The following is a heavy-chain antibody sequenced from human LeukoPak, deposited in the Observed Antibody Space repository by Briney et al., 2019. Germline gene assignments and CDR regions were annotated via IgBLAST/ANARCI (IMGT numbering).Heavy chain of an antibody. CDR3: ARDLYSSSFPYYYYMDV. Sequence: GGSLRLSCAASGFTVSSNYMSWVRQAPGKGLEWVSVIYSGGSTYYADSVKGRFTISRDNSKNTLYLQMNSLRAEDTAVYYCARDLYSSSFPYYYYMDVWGKGTTVTVSS. CDR1: GFTVSSNY. V-gene: IGHV3-53*01. J-gene: IGHJ6*03. D-gene: IGHD6-6*01. CDR2: IYSGGST.